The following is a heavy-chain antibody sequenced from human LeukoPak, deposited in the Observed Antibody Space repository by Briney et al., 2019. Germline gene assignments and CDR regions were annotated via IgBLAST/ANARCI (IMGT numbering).Heavy chain of an antibody. CDR3: ARHLSGCSSTSCYSGFYYYYYMDV. Sequence: SETLSLTCTVSGGSISSSSYYWGWIRQPPGKGLEWIGSIYYSGSTYCNPSLKSRVTISVDTSKNQFSLKLSSVTAADTAVYYCARHLSGCSSTSCYSGFYYYYYMDVWGKGTTVTVSS. D-gene: IGHD2-2*01. CDR1: GGSISSSSYY. J-gene: IGHJ6*03. V-gene: IGHV4-39*01. CDR2: IYYSGST.